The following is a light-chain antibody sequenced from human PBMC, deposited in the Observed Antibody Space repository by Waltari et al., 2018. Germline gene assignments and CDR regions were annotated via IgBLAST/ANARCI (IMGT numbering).Light chain of an antibody. Sequence: QSALTQPPSASGSPGQSVTIPCTGTSRDIGGYHYVSWYQQRPGKAPKLLIYEVTKRPSGVPDRFSGSKSANTASLTVSGLQAEDEADYYCSSYAGSNYVAFGGGTKLTVL. J-gene: IGLJ2*01. CDR1: SRDIGGYHY. CDR3: SSYAGSNYVA. V-gene: IGLV2-8*01. CDR2: EVT.